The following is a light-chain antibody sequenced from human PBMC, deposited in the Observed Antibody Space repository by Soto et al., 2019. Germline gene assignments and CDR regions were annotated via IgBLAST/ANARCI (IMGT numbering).Light chain of an antibody. V-gene: IGLV1-40*01. Sequence: QSVLTQPPSVSGAPGQGATISCTGTSSKIGAGYDVHWYQHLPGTAPKPLIYGNSNRPSGVPDRFSGSKSGTSASLAITGLQAEDEADYYCQSYDSSLSGWVFGGGTKLTVL. CDR1: SSKIGAGYD. CDR3: QSYDSSLSGWV. CDR2: GNS. J-gene: IGLJ3*02.